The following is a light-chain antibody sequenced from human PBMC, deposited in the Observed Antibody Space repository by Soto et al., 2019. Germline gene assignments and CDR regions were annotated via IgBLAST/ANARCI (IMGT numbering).Light chain of an antibody. V-gene: IGLV2-14*01. J-gene: IGLJ1*01. CDR3: CSYASGSIYV. CDR2: EVG. CDR1: SSDVGAFNY. Sequence: QYVLTQPASVSGSPGQSITISCTGTSSDVGAFNYVSWYLQYPGKAPKLMIYEVGNRPSGVSNRFSGSKSGNTASLTISGLQAEDEADYYCCSYASGSIYVFGTGTKLTVL.